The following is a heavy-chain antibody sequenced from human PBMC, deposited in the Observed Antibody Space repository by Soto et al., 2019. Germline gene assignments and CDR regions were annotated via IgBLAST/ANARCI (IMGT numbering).Heavy chain of an antibody. D-gene: IGHD2-15*01. CDR3: ATLPPRIVVVVLPIPT. Sequence: QVQLQESGPRLVKPSATLSLTCAVSGASISSTNWWTWVRQPPGKGLEWIGEIYHTGSTKYNSSLKMRVTISLDKSNNQFSLHLSSVTAADTAVYYCATLPPRIVVVVLPIPTWGQGTLVTVSS. CDR2: IYHTGST. CDR1: GASISSTNW. V-gene: IGHV4-4*02. J-gene: IGHJ4*02.